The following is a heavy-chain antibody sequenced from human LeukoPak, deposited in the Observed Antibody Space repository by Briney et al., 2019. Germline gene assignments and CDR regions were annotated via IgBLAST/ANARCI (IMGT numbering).Heavy chain of an antibody. CDR2: IYTSGST. CDR1: GGSISSGSYY. J-gene: IGHJ6*03. V-gene: IGHV4-61*02. CDR3: ARAQYYYYYYMDV. Sequence: PSETLFLTCTVSGGSISSGSYYWSWIRQPAGKGLEWIGRIYTSGSTNYNPSLKSRVTISVDTSKNQFSLKLSSVTAADTAVYYCARAQYYYYYYMDVWGKGTTVTVSS.